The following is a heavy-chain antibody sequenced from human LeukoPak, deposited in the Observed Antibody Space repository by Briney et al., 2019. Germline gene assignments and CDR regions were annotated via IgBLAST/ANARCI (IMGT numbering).Heavy chain of an antibody. CDR1: GFTVKNTY. J-gene: IGHJ6*02. V-gene: IGHV3-53*01. CDR3: ARGLYYSGSGTYSYAMDV. D-gene: IGHD3-10*01. CDR2: LYSGGTA. Sequence: GGSLRLSYAVSGFTVKNTYMTWVRQAPGKGLEVVSILYSGGTASYGDSVRGRFTISRDNPKNTLFLQMNTLRAEDTAVYYCARGLYYSGSGTYSYAMDVWGRGTTVTVSS.